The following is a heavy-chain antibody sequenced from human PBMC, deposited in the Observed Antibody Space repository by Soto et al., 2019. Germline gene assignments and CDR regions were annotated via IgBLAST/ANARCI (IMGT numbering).Heavy chain of an antibody. CDR2: ISGSGGST. D-gene: IGHD1-26*01. Sequence: EVQLLESGGGLVQPGGSLRLSCAASGFTFSSYAMSWVRQAPGKGLEWVSVISGSGGSTSYASSVKGRFTISRDNSKNTLYMQMNSLSAEYTAVYYWAKRIIGSKFDYWGQGTRVTVSP. CDR3: AKRIIGSKFDY. CDR1: GFTFSSYA. V-gene: IGHV3-23*01. J-gene: IGHJ4*02.